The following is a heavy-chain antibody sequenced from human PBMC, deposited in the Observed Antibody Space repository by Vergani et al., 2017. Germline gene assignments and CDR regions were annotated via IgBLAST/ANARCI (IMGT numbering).Heavy chain of an antibody. CDR3: AKDTQHYYDSSTFDY. D-gene: IGHD3-22*01. CDR1: GFTFSSYA. Sequence: EVQLLESGGGLVQPGGSLRLSCAASGFTFSSYAMSWVRQAPGKGLEWVSAIGTAGDTYYPGSVKGRFTISRENAKNSLYLQMNSLRAEDTAVYYCAKDTQHYYDSSTFDYWGQGTLVTVSS. J-gene: IGHJ4*02. CDR2: IGTAGDT. V-gene: IGHV3-13*01.